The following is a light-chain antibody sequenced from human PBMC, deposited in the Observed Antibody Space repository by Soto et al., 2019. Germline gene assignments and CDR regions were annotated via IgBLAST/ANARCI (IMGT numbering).Light chain of an antibody. CDR1: SSDVGSYNL. Sequence: QSVLTQPASVSGSPGQSITISCTGTSSDVGSYNLVSWYQQHPGKAPKLMIYEGSKRPSGVSNRFSGSKSGNTASLTISGLQAEDEADYYCCSYAGSSTFFYAFGTGTKLTVL. J-gene: IGLJ1*01. CDR3: CSYAGSSTFFYA. CDR2: EGS. V-gene: IGLV2-23*03.